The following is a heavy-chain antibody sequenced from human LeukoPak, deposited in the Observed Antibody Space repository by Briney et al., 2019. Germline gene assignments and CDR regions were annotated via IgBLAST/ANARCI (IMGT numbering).Heavy chain of an antibody. V-gene: IGHV3-15*01. Sequence: GGSLRLSCAASGFTFSNAWMTWVRQGPGRGLEWVGRIKSKTDGGTTDYAATVKGRFTISRDDSKNTLYVQMNSLKTEDTAVYYCTTGLCSGGTCYSLGYWGQGTLVTVSA. D-gene: IGHD2-15*01. CDR3: TTGLCSGGTCYSLGY. CDR1: GFTFSNAW. CDR2: IKSKTDGGTT. J-gene: IGHJ4*02.